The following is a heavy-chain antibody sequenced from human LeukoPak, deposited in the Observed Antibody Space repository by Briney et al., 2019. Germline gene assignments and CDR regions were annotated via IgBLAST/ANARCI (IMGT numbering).Heavy chain of an antibody. V-gene: IGHV4-4*07. J-gene: IGHJ3*02. CDR1: GGSISSYY. D-gene: IGHD3-22*01. CDR3: ARARNYYDSSDYYYEGDAFDI. Sequence: TSETLSLTCTVSGGSISSYYWSWIRQPAGKGLEWIGRIYTSGSTNYNPSLKSRVTMSVDTSKNQFSLKLSSVTAADTAVYFCARARNYYDSSDYYYEGDAFDIWGQGTMVTVSS. CDR2: IYTSGST.